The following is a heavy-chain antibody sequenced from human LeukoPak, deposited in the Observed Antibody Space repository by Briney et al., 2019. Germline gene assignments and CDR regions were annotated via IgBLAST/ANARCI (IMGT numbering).Heavy chain of an antibody. D-gene: IGHD5-18*01. CDR3: ARSSEYSYGLSYYYGMDV. CDR1: GASIRNYY. V-gene: IGHV4-59*08. Sequence: PSETLSLTCTVSGASIRNYYWSWIRQPPGKGLEWIGYIYYSGTTNYNPSLKSRVTISVDTSKNHFSLKLSSVTAADTAVYYSARSSEYSYGLSYYYGMDVWGQGTTVTVSS. CDR2: IYYSGTT. J-gene: IGHJ6*02.